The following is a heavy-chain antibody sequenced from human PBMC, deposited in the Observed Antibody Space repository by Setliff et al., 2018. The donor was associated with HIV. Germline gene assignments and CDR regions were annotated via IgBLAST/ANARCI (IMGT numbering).Heavy chain of an antibody. CDR1: GGSFSGYY. V-gene: IGHV4-34*01. D-gene: IGHD4-17*01. Sequence: LSLTCAVYGGSFSGYYWSCIRQPPGKGLEWIGEIDHSGNTNYNPSLKSRVTISVDTSKNQFSLKLSSVTAADTAVYYCARQKAVTTYFDYWGQGTLVTVSS. CDR3: ARQKAVTTYFDY. J-gene: IGHJ4*02. CDR2: IDHSGNT.